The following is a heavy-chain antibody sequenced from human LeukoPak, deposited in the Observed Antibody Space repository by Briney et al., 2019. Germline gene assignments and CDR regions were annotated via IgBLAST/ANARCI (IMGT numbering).Heavy chain of an antibody. CDR1: RYTLTGYY. D-gene: IGHD5-24*01. J-gene: IGHJ4*02. V-gene: IGHV1-46*01. CDR2: INPSGGST. Sequence: ASVKVSCKASRYTLTGYYIHWVRQAPGQGLEWMGIINPSGGSTSYAQKFQGRVTMTGDMSTSTVYMELSSLRSEDTAVYYCARGLHGNRWLQLGDYWGQGTLVTVSS. CDR3: ARGLHGNRWLQLGDY.